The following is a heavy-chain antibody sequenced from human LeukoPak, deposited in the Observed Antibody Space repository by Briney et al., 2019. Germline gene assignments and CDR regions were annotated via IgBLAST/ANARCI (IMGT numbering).Heavy chain of an antibody. Sequence: GASLQISCKVSGSIFTSYCIGGVRQLPGKGLEWMGIIYLGDSGPTYSPSFQGQVTISVDKSINTAYLQWSSLQASDTAMYYCGMSGDRVPLQDDVFDVWGQGTMVTVPS. CDR3: GMSGDRVPLQDDVFDV. V-gene: IGHV5-51*01. CDR1: GSIFTSYC. CDR2: IYLGDSGP. J-gene: IGHJ3*01. D-gene: IGHD1-26*01.